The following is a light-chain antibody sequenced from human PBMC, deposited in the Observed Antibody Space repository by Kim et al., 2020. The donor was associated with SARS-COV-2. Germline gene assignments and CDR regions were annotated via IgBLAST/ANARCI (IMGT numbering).Light chain of an antibody. J-gene: IGLJ2*01. CDR3: QTWDSTTVF. CDR1: QLGYKY. CDR2: QDT. V-gene: IGLV3-1*01. Sequence: SYELTQPPSVSVSPGQTASITCSGNQLGYKYACWYQQKPGQSPVLVIYQDTKRPSGLPVRFSGSNSGNTATLTISGTQAMDEADYYCQTWDSTTVFFGGG.